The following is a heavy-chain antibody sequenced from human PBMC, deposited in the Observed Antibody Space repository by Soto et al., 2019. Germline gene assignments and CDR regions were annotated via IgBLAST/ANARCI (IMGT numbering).Heavy chain of an antibody. V-gene: IGHV1-18*01. Sequence: QVQLVQSGAEVRKPGASVKVSCKASGYTFTTYGITWVRQAPGQGLEWMGWISGYDGHTKYAQKFQGRIIMTTDTSTSTVYMDLRTLRSDDTVVYYCAREGEMPYYYYGLDVWGQGTTVTVSS. CDR1: GYTFTTYG. D-gene: IGHD3-16*01. J-gene: IGHJ6*02. CDR3: AREGEMPYYYYGLDV. CDR2: ISGYDGHT.